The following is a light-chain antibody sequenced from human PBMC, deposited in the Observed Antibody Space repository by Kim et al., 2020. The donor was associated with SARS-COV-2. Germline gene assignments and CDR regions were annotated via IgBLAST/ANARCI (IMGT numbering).Light chain of an antibody. CDR2: CAD. CDR1: TGAVTRGYW. CDR3: LLYYGGAYV. J-gene: IGLJ1*01. V-gene: IGLV7-43*01. Sequence: PGGAVTLTYTSSTGAVTRGYWPEWFQQKPGEAPRGLISCADSERSWTPARFSGSLLGGKAVLTLSGVQTEDEADYCCLLYYGGAYVFGSGTKVTVL.